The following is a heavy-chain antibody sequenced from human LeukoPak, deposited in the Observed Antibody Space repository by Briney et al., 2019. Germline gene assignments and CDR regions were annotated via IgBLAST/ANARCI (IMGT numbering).Heavy chain of an antibody. V-gene: IGHV4-59*01. J-gene: IGHJ3*02. Sequence: SETLSLTCTVSGSSISSYYWSWIRQPPGKGLEWIGYIYYSGSTNYNPSLKSRVTISVDTSKNQFSLKLSSVTAADTAVYYCARTHATHDAFDIWGQGTMVTVSS. CDR1: GSSISSYY. CDR3: ARTHATHDAFDI. CDR2: IYYSGST.